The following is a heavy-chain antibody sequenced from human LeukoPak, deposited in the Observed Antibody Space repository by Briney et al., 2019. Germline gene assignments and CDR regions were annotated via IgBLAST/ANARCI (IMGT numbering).Heavy chain of an antibody. CDR3: AKGMSGSSPYNWFDP. J-gene: IGHJ5*02. Sequence: GGSLRLSCAVSGLTFSNYAMSRVRQAPGKGLEWVPVIGGSGVNTYYADSVKGRFTISRDNSKNTLLLQMNSLRAEDSAVYYCAKGMSGSSPYNWFDPWGQGTLVTVSS. V-gene: IGHV3-23*01. CDR2: IGGSGVNT. CDR1: GLTFSNYA. D-gene: IGHD1-26*01.